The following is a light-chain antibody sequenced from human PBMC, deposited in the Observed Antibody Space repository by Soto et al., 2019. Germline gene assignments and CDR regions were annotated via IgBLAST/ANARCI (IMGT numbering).Light chain of an antibody. Sequence: EIVMTQSPATLSVSPWERATLSFGASQSVRTYLAWYQQKPGQAPRLLIHGASTRAPGIPARFSGSGSGTDFTLTISSLQSEDFAVYYCQQYDDWPQTFGQGTKVDNK. CDR1: QSVRTY. CDR3: QQYDDWPQT. V-gene: IGKV3-15*01. CDR2: GAS. J-gene: IGKJ1*01.